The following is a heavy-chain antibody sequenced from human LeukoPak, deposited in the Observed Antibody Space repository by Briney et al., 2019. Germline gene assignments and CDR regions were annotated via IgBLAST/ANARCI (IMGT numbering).Heavy chain of an antibody. J-gene: IGHJ4*02. V-gene: IGHV4-61*01. Sequence: PSETLSLTCTVSGGSVSSGSYYWSWIRQPPGKGLEWIGYIYYSGSTNYNPSLKSRVTISVDTSKNQFSLKPSSVTAADTAVYYCARGPIDYYGSGSFPDYWGQGTLVTVSS. CDR3: ARGPIDYYGSGSFPDY. CDR2: IYYSGST. CDR1: GGSVSSGSYY. D-gene: IGHD3-10*01.